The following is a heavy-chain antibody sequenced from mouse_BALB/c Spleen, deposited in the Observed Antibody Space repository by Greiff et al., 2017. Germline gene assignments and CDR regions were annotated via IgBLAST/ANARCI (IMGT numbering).Heavy chain of an antibody. J-gene: IGHJ1*01. V-gene: IGHV3-2*02. Sequence: EVKVEESGPGLVKPSQSLSLTCTVTGYSITSDYAWNWIRQFPGNKLEWMGYISYSGSTSYNPSLKSRISITRDTSKNQFFLQLNSVTTEDTATYYCARWGTTVVGRWYFDVWGAGTTVTVSS. D-gene: IGHD1-1*01. CDR2: ISYSGST. CDR1: GYSITSDYA. CDR3: ARWGTTVVGRWYFDV.